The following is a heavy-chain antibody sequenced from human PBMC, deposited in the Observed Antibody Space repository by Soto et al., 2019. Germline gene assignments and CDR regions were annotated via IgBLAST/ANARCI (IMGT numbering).Heavy chain of an antibody. D-gene: IGHD3-3*01. CDR3: ARGLNWYYDFWSGYYSPCYYYGMDV. J-gene: IGHJ6*02. Sequence: ASVKVSCKASGYTFTSYDINWVRQATGQGLEWMGWMNPNSGNTGYAQKFQGRVTMTRNTSISTAYMELSSLRSEDTAVYYCARGLNWYYDFWSGYYSPCYYYGMDVWGQGTTVTVSS. CDR1: GYTFTSYD. V-gene: IGHV1-8*01. CDR2: MNPNSGNT.